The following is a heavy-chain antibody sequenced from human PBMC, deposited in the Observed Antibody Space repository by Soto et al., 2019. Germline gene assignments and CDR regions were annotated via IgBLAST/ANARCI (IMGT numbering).Heavy chain of an antibody. CDR1: GFTLSSYA. CDR2: ISYDGSNK. V-gene: IGHV3-30-3*01. Sequence: PGGSLRLSCAASGFTLSSYAMHWVRQAPGKGLEWVAVISYDGSNKYYADSVKGRFTISRDNSKNTLYLQMNSLRAEDTAVYYCASLHTVTPNWFDPWGQGTLVTVSS. J-gene: IGHJ5*02. D-gene: IGHD4-17*01. CDR3: ASLHTVTPNWFDP.